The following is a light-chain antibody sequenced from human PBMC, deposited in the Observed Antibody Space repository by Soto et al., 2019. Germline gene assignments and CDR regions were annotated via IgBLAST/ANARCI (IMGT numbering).Light chain of an antibody. CDR3: QQRSNWPT. V-gene: IGKV3-11*01. Sequence: EIVLTQSPATLSLSPGERATLSCRASQSVSSYLAWYQQKPGQAPRLLIYDASNRVTGIPARFSGRGSGKDCTLTVSRLEPEDFAGYYCQQRSNWPTFGQGTRV. CDR1: QSVSSY. J-gene: IGKJ1*01. CDR2: DAS.